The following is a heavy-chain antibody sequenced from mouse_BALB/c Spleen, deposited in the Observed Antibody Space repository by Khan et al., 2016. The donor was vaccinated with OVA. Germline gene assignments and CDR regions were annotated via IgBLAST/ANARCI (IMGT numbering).Heavy chain of an antibody. J-gene: IGHJ4*01. V-gene: IGHV2-9*02. CDR3: ARFYDPYYAMEY. Sequence: QVQLKQSGPGLVAPSQSLSITCTVSGFSLTSYGVNWVRQPPGKGLEWLGVIWAGGSTNYNSALMSRLSIRNYNSKSQVFLNMNSLQTDDTARYSCARFYDPYYAMEYCGQGTSVTVSS. CDR1: GFSLTSYG. CDR2: IWAGGST. D-gene: IGHD2-3*01.